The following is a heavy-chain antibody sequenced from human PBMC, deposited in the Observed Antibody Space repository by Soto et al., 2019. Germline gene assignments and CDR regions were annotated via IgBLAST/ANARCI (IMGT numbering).Heavy chain of an antibody. CDR3: ARDYSGPAWLRPGDYYYYYGMDV. V-gene: IGHV3-11*01. D-gene: IGHD5-12*01. J-gene: IGHJ6*02. CDR2: ISSSGSTI. Sequence: QVQLVESGGGLVKPGGSLRLCCAASGFTFSDYYMSWIRQAPGKGLEWVSYISSSGSTIYYAASVKGRFTISRDNAKNSLYLQMNSLRAEDTAVYYCARDYSGPAWLRPGDYYYYYGMDVWGQGTTVTVSS. CDR1: GFTFSDYY.